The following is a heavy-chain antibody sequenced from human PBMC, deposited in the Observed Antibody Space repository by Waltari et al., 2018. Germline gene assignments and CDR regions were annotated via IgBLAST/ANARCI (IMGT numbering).Heavy chain of an antibody. Sequence: QVQLVQSGAEVKKPGASVKVSCKASGYTFTGYYVHWVRQAPGQGLEWMGIINPNDVDTSYAQKFQGRGTRTRDTSTSTVYMDLSSLRSEDTAVYYCARDQRHDFWSASLDYWGQGTLVTVSS. CDR2: INPNDVDT. CDR1: GYTFTGYY. J-gene: IGHJ4*02. CDR3: ARDQRHDFWSASLDY. V-gene: IGHV1-46*01. D-gene: IGHD3-3*01.